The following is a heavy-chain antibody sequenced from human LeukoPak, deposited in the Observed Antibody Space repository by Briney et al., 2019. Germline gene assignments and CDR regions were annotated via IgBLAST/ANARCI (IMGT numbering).Heavy chain of an antibody. CDR1: GGSFSGYY. D-gene: IGHD3-22*01. J-gene: IGHJ3*02. CDR2: INHSGST. CDR3: ASTILRDSSGDGAFDI. V-gene: IGHV4-34*01. Sequence: SETLSLTCAVYGGSFSGYYWSWIRQPPGKGLEWIGEINHSGSTNYNPSLKSRVTISVDTSKNQFSLKLSSVTAADTAVYYCASTILRDSSGDGAFDIWGQGTMVTVSS.